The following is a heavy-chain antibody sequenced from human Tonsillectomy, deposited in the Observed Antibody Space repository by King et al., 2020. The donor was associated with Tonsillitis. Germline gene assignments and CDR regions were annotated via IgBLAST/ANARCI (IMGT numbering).Heavy chain of an antibody. CDR3: ACGREDWSFDY. V-gene: IGHV3-30*03. D-gene: IGHD3-3*01. CDR1: GFTFSSYG. CDR2: ISYDGSNK. Sequence: VQLQESGGGVVQPGRSLRLSCAASGFTFSSYGMHWVRQAPGKGLEWVAVISYDGSNKYYADSVKGRFTISRDNSKNTLYLQMNSLRGEDTAVYYCACGREDWSFDYWGQGTLVTVSS. J-gene: IGHJ4*02.